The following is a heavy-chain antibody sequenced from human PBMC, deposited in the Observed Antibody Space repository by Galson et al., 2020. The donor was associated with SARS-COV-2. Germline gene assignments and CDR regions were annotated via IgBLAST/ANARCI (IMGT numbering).Heavy chain of an antibody. D-gene: IGHD3-22*01. CDR1: GYSISSGYY. V-gene: IGHV4-38-2*02. CDR3: ARRIRPYYYDSRDWFDP. Sequence: SETLSLTCTVSGYSISSGYYWGWIRQPPGKGLEWIGSIYHSGSTYYNPSLKSRVTISVDTSKNQFSLKLSSVTAADTAVYYCARRIRPYYYDSRDWFDPWGQGTLVTVSS. CDR2: IYHSGST. J-gene: IGHJ5*02.